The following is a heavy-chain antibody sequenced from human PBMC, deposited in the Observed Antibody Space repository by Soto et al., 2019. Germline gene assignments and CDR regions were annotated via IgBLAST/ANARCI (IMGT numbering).Heavy chain of an antibody. CDR3: AKEDVVPPAMAGWVVRIHDY. J-gene: IGHJ4*02. CDR2: ISGSGDTS. CDR1: GFTFSSCG. V-gene: IGHV3-23*01. Sequence: DVQLLESGGGLVQPGGSLRLSCAASGFTFSSCGMSWVRQAPGKGLEWVSAISGSGDTSYYADSVKGRFTIARDNSESTLYLQMNSLGAEDTAVYYCAKEDVVPPAMAGWVVRIHDYWGQGTLVTVSS. D-gene: IGHD2-2*01.